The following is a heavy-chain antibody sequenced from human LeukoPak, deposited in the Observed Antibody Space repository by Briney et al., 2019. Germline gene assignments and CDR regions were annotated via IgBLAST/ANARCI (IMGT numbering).Heavy chain of an antibody. J-gene: IGHJ4*02. CDR1: GFTFSSYS. Sequence: GGSLRLSCAASGFTFSSYSMNWVRQAPGKGLEWVSSVSSSSSYIYYADSVKGRFIISRDNAKNSLYLQMNSLRAEDTAVYYCASSRQIVVVPAAAPPPEQNWGQGTLVTVSS. V-gene: IGHV3-21*01. D-gene: IGHD2-2*01. CDR3: ASSRQIVVVPAAAPPPEQN. CDR2: VSSSSSYI.